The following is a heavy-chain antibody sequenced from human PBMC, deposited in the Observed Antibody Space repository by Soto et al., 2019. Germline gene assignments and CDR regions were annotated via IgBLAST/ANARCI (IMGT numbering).Heavy chain of an antibody. J-gene: IGHJ2*01. D-gene: IGHD3-16*01. Sequence: EQLAESGGGVVQSGRSLRLSCEASGFTFSSFGMHWVRQAPGKGLEWVAGISYDGSDTYFADSVKGRFTISRDNSKNTVYLQMNSLRVEDTAVYYCVKDIHFLGIWYFDLWGRGSLVSVSS. CDR1: GFTFSSFG. CDR3: VKDIHFLGIWYFDL. V-gene: IGHV3-30*18. CDR2: ISYDGSDT.